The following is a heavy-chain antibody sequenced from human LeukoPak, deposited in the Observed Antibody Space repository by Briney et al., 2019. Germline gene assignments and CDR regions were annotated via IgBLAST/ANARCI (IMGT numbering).Heavy chain of an antibody. J-gene: IGHJ5*02. CDR2: MNPNSGNT. Sequence: ASVKVSCKASGYTFTGYYMHWVRQAPGQGLEWMGWMNPNSGNTGYAQKFQGRVTITRNTSISTAYMELSSLRSEDTAVYYCARVCSSTSCYSNPGFDPWGQGTLVTVSS. D-gene: IGHD2-2*01. V-gene: IGHV1-8*03. CDR1: GYTFTGYY. CDR3: ARVCSSTSCYSNPGFDP.